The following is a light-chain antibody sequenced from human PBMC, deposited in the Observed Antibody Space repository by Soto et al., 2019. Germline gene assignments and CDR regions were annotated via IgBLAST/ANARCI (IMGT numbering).Light chain of an antibody. Sequence: QSVLTQPASVSGSPLQSITISCTGTSSVFGSYNLVSWYQQHPGKAPKLMIYEDSKRPSGVSNRFSGSKSGNTASLTISGLQAEDDADYYCCSYAGSSTYVFGTGTKVTVL. V-gene: IGLV2-23*01. CDR2: EDS. J-gene: IGLJ1*01. CDR1: SSVFGSYNL. CDR3: CSYAGSSTYV.